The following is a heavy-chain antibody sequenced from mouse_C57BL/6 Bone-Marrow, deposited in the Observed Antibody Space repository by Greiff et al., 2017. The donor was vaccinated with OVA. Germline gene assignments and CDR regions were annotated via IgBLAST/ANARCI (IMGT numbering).Heavy chain of an antibody. CDR3: ASKSYYGSSGWFAY. D-gene: IGHD1-1*01. J-gene: IGHJ3*01. Sequence: EVQGVESGGGLVQPGGCLSLSCAASGFTFTDYYMSWVRQPPGKGLEWLGFIRHNANGYTTEYRASVKGRFTISRDNSLRILFLQMNAQRAEDSATNNCASKSYYGSSGWFAYWGQGTLVTVSA. V-gene: IGHV7-3*01. CDR1: GFTFTDYY. CDR2: IRHNANGYTT.